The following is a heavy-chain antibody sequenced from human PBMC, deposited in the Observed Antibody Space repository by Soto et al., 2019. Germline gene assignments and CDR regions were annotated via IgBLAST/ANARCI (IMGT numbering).Heavy chain of an antibody. CDR1: GGSISSGDYY. Sequence: QVQLQESGPGLVKPSQTLSLTCTVSGGSISSGDYYWSWIRQPPGKGLEWIGYIYYSGSTYYNPSLKSRVTISVDTSKNQFSLKLSSVTAADTAVYYCARVQEQQLVEGNWFDPWGQGTLVTVSS. D-gene: IGHD6-13*01. J-gene: IGHJ5*02. CDR3: ARVQEQQLVEGNWFDP. CDR2: IYYSGST. V-gene: IGHV4-30-4*01.